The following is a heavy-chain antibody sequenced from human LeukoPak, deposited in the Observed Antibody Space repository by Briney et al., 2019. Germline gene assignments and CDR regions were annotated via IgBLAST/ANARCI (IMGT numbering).Heavy chain of an antibody. D-gene: IGHD3-3*02. V-gene: IGHV3-74*01. J-gene: IGHJ4*02. CDR1: GFPFSNYW. CDR2: VVSDGSST. CDR3: ARDHFSVADY. Sequence: GGSLRLSCAASGFPFSNYWMHWVRQAPGKGLVWVARVVSDGSSTNYADSVKGRFTISRDNTKNTMYLQMNSLTVEDTAVYYCARDHFSVADYWGQGTLVTVSA.